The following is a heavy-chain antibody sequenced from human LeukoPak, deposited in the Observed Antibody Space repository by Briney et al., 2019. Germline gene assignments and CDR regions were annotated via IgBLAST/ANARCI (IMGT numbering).Heavy chain of an antibody. CDR3: ARTVVPAVEGAFDI. CDR2: IYTSGTT. V-gene: IGHV4-4*07. J-gene: IGHJ3*02. D-gene: IGHD2-21*01. Sequence: SETLSLTCTVSGGSISGYRWSWIRQPAGAGLEWIGRIYTSGTTDYNPSLRSRVTMSVQTSQNQFSLKVTSVTAAGTAVYYCARTVVPAVEGAFDIWGQGTMVTVSS. CDR1: GGSISGYR.